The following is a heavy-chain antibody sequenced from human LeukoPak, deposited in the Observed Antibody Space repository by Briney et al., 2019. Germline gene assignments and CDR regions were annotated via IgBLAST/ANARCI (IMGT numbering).Heavy chain of an antibody. CDR2: ISSSGSTI. J-gene: IGHJ5*02. CDR3: ARDLRTRYCSGGSCPKNWFDP. V-gene: IGHV3-21*04. Sequence: GGSLRLSCAASGFTFSSYSMNWVRQAPGKGLEWVSSISSSGSTIYYADSVKGRFTISRDNAKNSLYLQMNSLRAEDTAVYYCARDLRTRYCSGGSCPKNWFDPWGQGTLVTVSS. CDR1: GFTFSSYS. D-gene: IGHD2-15*01.